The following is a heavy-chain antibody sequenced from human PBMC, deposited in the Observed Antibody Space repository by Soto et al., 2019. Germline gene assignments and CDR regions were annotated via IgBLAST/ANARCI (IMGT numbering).Heavy chain of an antibody. Sequence: GESLKISCRASGFTFSSYSLGWVRHMPGKGLQWMGNIFSSDSSAKYSPSFVGQVTISVDRSINIAYLQWSSLKASATAIYYCGTWRGSSWFDYWGPGTQVTVSS. CDR1: GFTFSSYS. CDR3: GTWRGSSWFDY. J-gene: IGHJ4*02. D-gene: IGHD2-2*01. CDR2: IFSSDSSA. V-gene: IGHV5-51*01.